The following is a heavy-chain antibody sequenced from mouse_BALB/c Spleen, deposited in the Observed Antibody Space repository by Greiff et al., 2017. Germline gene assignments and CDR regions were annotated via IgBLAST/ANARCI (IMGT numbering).Heavy chain of an antibody. CDR2: ISSGSSTI. Sequence: EVQRVESGGGLVQPGGSRKLSCAASGFTFSSFGMHWVRQAPEKGLEWVAYISSGSSTIYYADTVKGRFTISRDNPKNTLFLQMTSLRSEDTAMYYCARYGKEGDYAMDYWGQGTSVTVSS. J-gene: IGHJ4*01. V-gene: IGHV5-17*02. CDR3: ARYGKEGDYAMDY. D-gene: IGHD2-1*01. CDR1: GFTFSSFG.